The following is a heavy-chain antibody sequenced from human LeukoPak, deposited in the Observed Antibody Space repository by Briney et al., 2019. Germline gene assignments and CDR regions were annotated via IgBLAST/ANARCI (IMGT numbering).Heavy chain of an antibody. CDR3: ARDQVISNWFDP. D-gene: IGHD2-21*01. J-gene: IGHJ5*02. V-gene: IGHV1-2*02. CDR1: GYTFTGYY. CDR2: INPNSGGT. Sequence: ASAKVSCKASGYTFTGYYMHWVRQAPGQGLEWMGWINPNSGGTNYAQKFQGRVTMTRDTSVSTAYMELSRLRSDDTAVYYCARDQVISNWFDPWGQGTLVTVSS.